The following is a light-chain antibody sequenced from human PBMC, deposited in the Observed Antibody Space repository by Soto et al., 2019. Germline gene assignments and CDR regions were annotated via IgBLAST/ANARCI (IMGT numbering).Light chain of an antibody. V-gene: IGKV1-5*03. CDR1: QPVDPW. Sequence: DIHMTQSPSTVSASVGDRVTITCRASQPVDPWLAWHQQKPGKAPRVLIYKTSDLENGVPSRFSGSRSGTDYTLTSSRVQPDDFATYYCQQYYSRETFGQGTRVE. CDR3: QQYYSRET. J-gene: IGKJ1*01. CDR2: KTS.